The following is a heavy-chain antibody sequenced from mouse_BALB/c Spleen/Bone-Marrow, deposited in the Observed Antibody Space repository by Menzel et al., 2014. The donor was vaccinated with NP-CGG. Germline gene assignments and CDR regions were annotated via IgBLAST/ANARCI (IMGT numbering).Heavy chain of an antibody. CDR3: EGRDYGSYNFGF. Sequence: DVKLVESGGGLVQPGVSRKLSFAASGFTFSSFGRHWVREARGKGLYGVAYISSVSSTFYYAYTLKGRFTISRDNHKKHLLLQMTIKKSEATAMYYCEGRDYGSYNFGFWAEGTTLTISS. CDR2: ISSVSSTF. D-gene: IGHD2-3*01. V-gene: IGHV5-17*02. J-gene: IGHJ2*01. CDR1: GFTFSSFG.